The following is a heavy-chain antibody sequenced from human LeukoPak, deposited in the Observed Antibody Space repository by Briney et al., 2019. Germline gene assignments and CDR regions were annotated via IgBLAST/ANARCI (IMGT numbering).Heavy chain of an antibody. J-gene: IGHJ4*02. CDR2: IYPGDSDT. CDR3: ARHGDNSPLKALDY. V-gene: IGHV5-51*01. CDR1: GYSFTTYW. Sequence: GESLKISCKGFGYSFTTYWIGWVRQMPGKGLEWMGVIYPGDSDTRYSPSFQGQVTISADKSISTAYLQWDSLRASDTAMYYCARHGDNSPLKALDYWGQGTLVTVSS. D-gene: IGHD1-14*01.